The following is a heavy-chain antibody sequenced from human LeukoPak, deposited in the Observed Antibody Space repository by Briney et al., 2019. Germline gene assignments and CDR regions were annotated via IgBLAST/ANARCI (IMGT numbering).Heavy chain of an antibody. V-gene: IGHV4-28*03. D-gene: IGHD3-22*01. CDR1: GYSISSSNW. CDR2: IYYSGST. Sequence: KSSETLSLTCAVSGYSISSSNWWGWIRQPPGKGLEWIGYIYYSGSTYYNPSLKSRVTISVDTSKNQFSLKLSSVTAADTAVYYCARARQGIRVVVDYWGQGTLVTVSS. CDR3: ARARQGIRVVVDY. J-gene: IGHJ4*02.